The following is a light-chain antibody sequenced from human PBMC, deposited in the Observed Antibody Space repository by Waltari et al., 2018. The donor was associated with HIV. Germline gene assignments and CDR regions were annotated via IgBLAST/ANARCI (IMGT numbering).Light chain of an antibody. Sequence: EIVLTQSPATLSLSPGERATHSCRASQSISSFLAWYRQTPGQAPRLLIYDVSNRATGISDRFSGSGFGTDFTLTINYLEPEDSGIYYCQQRRRWPVTFGEGTRLEIK. CDR2: DVS. CDR1: QSISSF. CDR3: QQRRRWPVT. J-gene: IGKJ5*01. V-gene: IGKV3-11*01.